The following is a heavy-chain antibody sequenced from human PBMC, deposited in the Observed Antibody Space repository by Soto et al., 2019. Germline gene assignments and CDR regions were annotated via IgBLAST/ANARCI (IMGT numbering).Heavy chain of an antibody. Sequence: QVQLVESGGGLVKPGGSLRLSCAASGFTFSDSYMTWIRQAPGKGLEWISYISGSGDTIYYADSVKGRFTVSRDNAKNSLYLQMNSLRAGDTDVYNCASDPYYYASDYWGQGTLVTVSS. D-gene: IGHD3-10*01. CDR3: ASDPYYYASDY. V-gene: IGHV3-11*01. CDR1: GFTFSDSY. CDR2: ISGSGDTI. J-gene: IGHJ4*02.